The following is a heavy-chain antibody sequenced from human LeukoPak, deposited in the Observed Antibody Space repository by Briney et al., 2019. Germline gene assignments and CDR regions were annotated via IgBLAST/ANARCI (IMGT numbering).Heavy chain of an antibody. J-gene: IGHJ3*02. D-gene: IGHD4-17*01. V-gene: IGHV3-33*01. CDR3: ARDEAVMTTVLSDAFDI. Sequence: GRSLRLSCAASGFTFSSYGMHGVRQAPGKGLEWVALICYDGSKKYYTDSEKGRFTISRDNSKDTLYLQMNSLRAEDTAVYYCARDEAVMTTVLSDAFDIWGQGTMVTVSS. CDR1: GFTFSSYG. CDR2: ICYDGSKK.